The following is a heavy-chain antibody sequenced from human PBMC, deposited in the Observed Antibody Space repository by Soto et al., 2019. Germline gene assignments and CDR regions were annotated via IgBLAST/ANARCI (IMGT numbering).Heavy chain of an antibody. V-gene: IGHV4-31*03. CDR1: GGSVSSGAYY. Sequence: SETLSLTCTVSGGSVSSGAYYWGWVRQNPGKGLEWIGYIHYRGNTYYNPSLMSRVTISIDTSQNQFSLNLTSVTAADTAVYYCARNRGSSKPYYFDSWGQGILVTGSS. J-gene: IGHJ4*02. CDR3: ARNRGSSKPYYFDS. CDR2: IHYRGNT. D-gene: IGHD1-26*01.